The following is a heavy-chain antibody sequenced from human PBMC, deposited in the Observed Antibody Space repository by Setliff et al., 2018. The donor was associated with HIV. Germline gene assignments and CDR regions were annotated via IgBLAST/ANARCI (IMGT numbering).Heavy chain of an antibody. Sequence: GGSLRLSCAASGFTFSSSWMTWVRQAPGRGLEYVAGMNRDGREKIYADSVKGRFSISRDNAKNSLYLQMSSLRNEDTAVYFCARDPAFGAFDIWGQGTMVTVSS. CDR3: ARDPAFGAFDI. V-gene: IGHV3-7*04. J-gene: IGHJ3*02. D-gene: IGHD3-10*01. CDR2: MNRDGREK. CDR1: GFTFSSSW.